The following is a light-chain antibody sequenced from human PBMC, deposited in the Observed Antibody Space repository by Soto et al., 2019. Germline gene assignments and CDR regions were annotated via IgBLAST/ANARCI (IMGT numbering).Light chain of an antibody. CDR2: AAS. V-gene: IGKV1D-12*01. J-gene: IGKJ3*01. Sequence: RITRSPSPGLALEGARVTILCRRSRGISSWLAWYQQKPGKAPRLRIYAASSLQSGVPSRFSGSGSGTDFTLTISSLQPEDFATYYCQQANSFPHTFGPGTKVDIK. CDR3: QQANSFPHT. CDR1: RGISSW.